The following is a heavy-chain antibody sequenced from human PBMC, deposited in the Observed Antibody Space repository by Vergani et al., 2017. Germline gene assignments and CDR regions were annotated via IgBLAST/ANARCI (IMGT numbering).Heavy chain of an antibody. CDR2: IIPIFGTA. J-gene: IGHJ4*02. CDR3: ARVHGDYAPPGDGRID. CDR1: GGTFSSYA. Sequence: QVQLVQSGAEVKKPGSSVKVSCKASGGTFSSYAISWVRQAPGQGLEWMGGIIPIFGTANYAQKFQGRVTITADESTSAAYMELRSLRSDDTAVDYCARVHGDYAPPGDGRIDWGQGTLVTVSS. D-gene: IGHD4-17*01. V-gene: IGHV1-69*12.